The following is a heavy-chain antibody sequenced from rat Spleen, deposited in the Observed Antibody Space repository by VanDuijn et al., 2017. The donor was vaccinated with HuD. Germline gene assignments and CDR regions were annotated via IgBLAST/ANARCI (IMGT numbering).Heavy chain of an antibody. CDR2: ISYGDSSGHSST. CDR1: GFTFSDFG. CDR3: ARHNSGYGYFDF. D-gene: IGHD4-3*01. Sequence: EVQLVESGGGLVQPGRSLKVSCAASGFTFSDFGMAWVRQAPTKGLEWVATISYGDSSGHSSTYYRDSVKGRFTISRDNAKSTLYLQMDSLRSEDTATYYCARHNSGYGYFDFWGPGTMVTVSS. J-gene: IGHJ1*01. V-gene: IGHV5-29*01.